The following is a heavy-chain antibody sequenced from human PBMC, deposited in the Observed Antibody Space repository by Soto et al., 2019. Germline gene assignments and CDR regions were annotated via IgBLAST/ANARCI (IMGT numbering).Heavy chain of an antibody. CDR1: GFTFSSYS. D-gene: IGHD1-1*01. Sequence: PGGSLRLSCAASGFTFSSYSMNWVRQAPGKGLEWVSSISSSSSYIYYADSVKGRFTISRDNAKNSLYLQMNSLRAEDTAVYYCARVVSNHTTLQLWFDPWGQGTLVTVSS. V-gene: IGHV3-21*01. CDR2: ISSSSSYI. CDR3: ARVVSNHTTLQLWFDP. J-gene: IGHJ5*02.